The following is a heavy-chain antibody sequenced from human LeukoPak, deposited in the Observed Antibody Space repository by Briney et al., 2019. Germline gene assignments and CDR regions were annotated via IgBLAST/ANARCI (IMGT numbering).Heavy chain of an antibody. CDR3: ARAGCGNFYYYYGMDV. Sequence: ASVKVSCKASGYTFTGYYMHWVRQAPGQGLEWMGWINPNSGGTNYAQKFQGWVTMTRDTSISTAYMEQSRLRSDDTAVYYCARAGCGNFYYYYGMDVWGQGTTVTVSS. CDR1: GYTFTGYY. D-gene: IGHD4-23*01. CDR2: INPNSGGT. V-gene: IGHV1-2*04. J-gene: IGHJ6*02.